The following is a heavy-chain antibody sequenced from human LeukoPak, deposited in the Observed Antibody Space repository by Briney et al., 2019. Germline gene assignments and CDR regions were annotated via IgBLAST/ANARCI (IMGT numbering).Heavy chain of an antibody. CDR1: GGSISSGSYY. CDR2: IYTSGST. D-gene: IGHD2-8*01. Sequence: PSETLSLTCTVSGGSISSGSYYWSWIRQPAGKGLEWIGRIYTSGSTNYNPSLKSRVTISVDTSKNQFSLKLSSVTAADTAVYYCARDRYLDIVLMALDAFDIWGQGTMVTVSS. CDR3: ARDRYLDIVLMALDAFDI. V-gene: IGHV4-61*02. J-gene: IGHJ3*02.